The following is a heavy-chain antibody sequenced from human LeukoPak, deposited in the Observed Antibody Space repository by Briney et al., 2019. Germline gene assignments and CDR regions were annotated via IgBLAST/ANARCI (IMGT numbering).Heavy chain of an antibody. V-gene: IGHV6-1*01. D-gene: IGHD6-19*01. Sequence: SRTLSLTCAISGDSVSNNSAAWNWIRQPPSRGLEWLGRTYYRSKWYTDYPLSVKSRITINPDTSKNQFSLQLNSVTPEDTAVYYCARDHGSGWYSYLDDWGQGTLVTVSS. CDR3: ARDHGSGWYSYLDD. CDR1: GDSVSNNSAA. CDR2: TYYRSKWYT. J-gene: IGHJ4*02.